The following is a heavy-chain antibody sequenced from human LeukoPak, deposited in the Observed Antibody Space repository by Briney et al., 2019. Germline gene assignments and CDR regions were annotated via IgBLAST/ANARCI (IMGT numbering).Heavy chain of an antibody. J-gene: IGHJ5*02. Sequence: SETLSLNCAVYGGSVSGYYWNWLRQPPGKGLEGIGEINHSGSTNYNPSLKSRVPISVDTSKNQFALELSSVTAADTAVYYCASGPRNWFDPWGQGTLVTVSS. V-gene: IGHV4-34*01. CDR2: INHSGST. CDR3: ASGPRNWFDP. CDR1: GGSVSGYY.